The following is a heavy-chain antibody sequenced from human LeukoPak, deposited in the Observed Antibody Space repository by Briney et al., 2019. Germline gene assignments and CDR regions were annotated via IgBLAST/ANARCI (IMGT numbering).Heavy chain of an antibody. J-gene: IGHJ5*02. Sequence: SVKVSCKASGGTFSSYAISWVRQAPGQGLEWMGRIIPILGIANYAQKFQGRVTFTADKSTSTAYMELSSLRAEDTAVYYCATWEEYSGSYWWFDPWGQGTLVTVSS. CDR1: GGTFSSYA. V-gene: IGHV1-69*04. CDR3: ATWEEYSGSYWWFDP. CDR2: IIPILGIA. D-gene: IGHD1-26*01.